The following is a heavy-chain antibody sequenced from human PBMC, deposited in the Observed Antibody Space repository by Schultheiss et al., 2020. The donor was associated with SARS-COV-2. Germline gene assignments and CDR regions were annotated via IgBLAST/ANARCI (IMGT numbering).Heavy chain of an antibody. V-gene: IGHV4-59*01. CDR3: ARKSGSYRNDAFDI. CDR1: GGSISNFY. D-gene: IGHD1-26*01. CDR2: IYYSGST. J-gene: IGHJ3*02. Sequence: SQTLSLTCTVSGGSISNFYWSWIRQPPGKGLEWIGYIYYSGSTYYNPSLKSRVTISVDTSKNQFSLKLSSVTAADTAVYYCARKSGSYRNDAFDIWGQGTMVTVSS.